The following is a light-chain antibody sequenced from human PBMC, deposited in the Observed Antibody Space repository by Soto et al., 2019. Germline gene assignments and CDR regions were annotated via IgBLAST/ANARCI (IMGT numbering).Light chain of an antibody. V-gene: IGKV1-33*01. CDR3: QQYDNLSLT. CDR2: DAS. CDR1: QDISSY. Sequence: DIQMTQSPSSLSASVGDRVTITCQASQDISSYLNWYQHIPGRAPKLLIFDASNLETGVPSRFSGSGSGTEFTFTISSLQPEDIATYYCQQYDNLSLTFGGGTKVEIK. J-gene: IGKJ4*01.